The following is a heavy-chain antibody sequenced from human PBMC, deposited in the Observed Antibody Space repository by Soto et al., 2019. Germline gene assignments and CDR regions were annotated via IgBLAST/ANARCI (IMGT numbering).Heavy chain of an antibody. CDR2: ISYDGSNK. CDR1: GFTFSSYG. Sequence: GGSLRLSCAASGFTFSSYGMHWVRQAPGKGLEWVAVISYDGSNKYYADSVKGRFTISRDNSKNTLYLQMNSLRAEDTAVYYCAKDLYGDYAPQQYYYYGMDVWGQGTTVTVSS. D-gene: IGHD4-17*01. CDR3: AKDLYGDYAPQQYYYYGMDV. V-gene: IGHV3-30*18. J-gene: IGHJ6*02.